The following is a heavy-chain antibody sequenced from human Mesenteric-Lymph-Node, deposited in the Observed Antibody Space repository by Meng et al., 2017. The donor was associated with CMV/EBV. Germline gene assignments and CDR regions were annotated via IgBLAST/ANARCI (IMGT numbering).Heavy chain of an antibody. CDR2: VNPNNGAT. CDR1: GYTFTDYY. J-gene: IGHJ4*02. Sequence: ASVKVSCKASGYTFTDYYMYWVRQAPGQGLKWMGWVNPNNGATNYAQKFQGRVTMTRDTSISTAYMELNRLTSDDTAVYYCARGRIGTPMAPGDDYWGQGTLVTVSS. V-gene: IGHV1-2*02. CDR3: ARGRIGTPMAPGDDY. D-gene: IGHD5-18*01.